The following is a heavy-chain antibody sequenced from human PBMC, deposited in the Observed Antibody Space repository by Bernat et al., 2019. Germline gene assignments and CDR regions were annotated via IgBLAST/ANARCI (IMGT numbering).Heavy chain of an antibody. Sequence: EVQLVESGGGLVQPGGSLRLSCAASGFTFSSYWMSWVRQAPGKGLEWVANIKQDGSEKYYVDSVKGRFTISRDNAKNSLYLQMNSLRAEDTAVYYCARMVVVPAASHFDYWGQGTLVTVSS. CDR2: IKQDGSEK. V-gene: IGHV3-7*01. D-gene: IGHD2-2*01. CDR3: ARMVVVPAASHFDY. J-gene: IGHJ4*02. CDR1: GFTFSSYW.